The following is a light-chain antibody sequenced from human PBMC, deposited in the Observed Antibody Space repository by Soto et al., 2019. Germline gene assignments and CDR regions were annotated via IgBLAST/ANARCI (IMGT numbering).Light chain of an antibody. CDR2: GVS. CDR3: LQHSSYPLT. V-gene: IGKV1-17*01. Sequence: DIQMTQSPSSLSASVGDRVTITFRASQSISSYLNWYQQKPGKVPKRLIYGVSSLQSGVPSRFSGSGSGTEFTLTISSLQPEDSATYYCLQHSSYPLTFGGGTTVDIK. CDR1: QSISSY. J-gene: IGKJ4*01.